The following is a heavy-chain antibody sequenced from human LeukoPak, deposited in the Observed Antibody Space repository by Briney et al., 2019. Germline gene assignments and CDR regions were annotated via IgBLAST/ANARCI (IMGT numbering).Heavy chain of an antibody. J-gene: IGHJ4*02. CDR2: INHSGST. V-gene: IGHV4-34*01. Sequence: GSLRLSCAASGFTFSSYSMNWVRQPPGKGLEWIGEINHSGSTNYNPSLKSRVTISVDTSKNQFSLKLSSVTAADTAVYYCASTYYDFWSGYWEHFDYWGQGTLVTVSS. D-gene: IGHD3-3*01. CDR1: GFTFSSYS. CDR3: ASTYYDFWSGYWEHFDY.